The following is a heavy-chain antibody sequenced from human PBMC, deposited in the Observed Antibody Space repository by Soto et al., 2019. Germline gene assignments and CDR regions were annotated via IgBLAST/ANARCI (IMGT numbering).Heavy chain of an antibody. D-gene: IGHD3-10*01. CDR1: GFTFSSNA. CDR3: AKDGWFGELLYYYYGMDV. Sequence: PGGSLRLSCAASGFTFSSNAMSWVRQAPGKGLEWVSAISGSGGSTYYADSVTGRVTMTRDKSKTPLYLELTSLRAEDTAVYYCAKDGWFGELLYYYYGMDVWGQGPTVTVSS. CDR2: ISGSGGST. V-gene: IGHV3-23*01. J-gene: IGHJ6*02.